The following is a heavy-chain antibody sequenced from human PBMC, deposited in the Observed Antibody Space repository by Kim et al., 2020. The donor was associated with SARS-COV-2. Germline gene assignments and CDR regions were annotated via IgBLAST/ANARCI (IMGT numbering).Heavy chain of an antibody. CDR1: GFTFSSYA. CDR3: ARHRGGTAGALDY. V-gene: IGHV3-23*01. CDR2: ISASVDTT. Sequence: GGSLRLSCAASGFTFSSYAMSWVRQAPGTGLEWVSSISASVDTTNYADSVKGRFTISRDNSKNTVYLEMNSLRGEDTAIYYCARHRGGTAGALDYLGQGTLVTVSS. D-gene: IGHD1-26*01. J-gene: IGHJ4*02.